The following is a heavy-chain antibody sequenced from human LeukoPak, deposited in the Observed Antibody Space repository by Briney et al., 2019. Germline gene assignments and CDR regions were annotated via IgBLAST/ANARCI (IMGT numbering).Heavy chain of an antibody. CDR3: ARHQGWLQWEY. Sequence: SETLSLTCNVSGASISDYYWSWIRQSAGKGLEWIGRIYAAETDFNPSLKSRLTMSIDTSKNQFSLKLRSVTAADTAVYYCARHQGWLQWEYWGEGTLVTVSS. V-gene: IGHV4-4*07. CDR2: IYAAET. D-gene: IGHD5-24*01. J-gene: IGHJ4*02. CDR1: GASISDYY.